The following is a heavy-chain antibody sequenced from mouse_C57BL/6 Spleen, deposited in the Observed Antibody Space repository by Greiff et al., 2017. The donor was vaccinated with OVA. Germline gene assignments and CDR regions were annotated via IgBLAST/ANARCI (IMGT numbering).Heavy chain of an antibody. CDR1: GYTFTSYW. J-gene: IGHJ2*01. D-gene: IGHD2-2*01. CDR2: IHPNSGST. Sequence: QVQLKQPGAELVKPGASVKLSCKASGYTFTSYWMHWVKQRPGQGLEWIGMIHPNSGSTNYNEKFKSKATLTVDKSSSTAYMQLSSLTSEDSAVYDCARVDYYGYDVQYYFDYWGQGTTLTVSS. V-gene: IGHV1-64*01. CDR3: ARVDYYGYDVQYYFDY.